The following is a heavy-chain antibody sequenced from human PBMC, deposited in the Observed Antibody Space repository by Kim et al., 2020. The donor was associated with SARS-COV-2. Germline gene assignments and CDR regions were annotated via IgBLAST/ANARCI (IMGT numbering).Heavy chain of an antibody. Sequence: GGSLRLSCAASGFTFSGSAMHWVRQASGKGLEWVGRIRSKANSYATAYAASVKGRFTISRDDSKNTAYLQMNSLKTEDTAVYYCTRRLWFGELLNDYWGQGTLVTVSS. J-gene: IGHJ4*02. D-gene: IGHD3-10*01. CDR3: TRRLWFGELLNDY. CDR2: IRSKANSYAT. V-gene: IGHV3-73*01. CDR1: GFTFSGSA.